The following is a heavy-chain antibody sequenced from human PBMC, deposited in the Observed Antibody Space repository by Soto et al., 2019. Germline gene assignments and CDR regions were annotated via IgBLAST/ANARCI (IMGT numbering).Heavy chain of an antibody. V-gene: IGHV3-48*01. J-gene: IGHJ3*02. D-gene: IGHD2-2*01. CDR2: ISSSSSTI. CDR3: ARGVRQDIVVVPAARTDAFDI. Sequence: GGSLRLSCAASGFTFSSYSMNWVRQAPGKGLEWVSYISSSSSTIYYADSVKGRFTISRDNAKNSLYLQVNSLRAEDTAVYYCARGVRQDIVVVPAARTDAFDIWGQGTMVTVSS. CDR1: GFTFSSYS.